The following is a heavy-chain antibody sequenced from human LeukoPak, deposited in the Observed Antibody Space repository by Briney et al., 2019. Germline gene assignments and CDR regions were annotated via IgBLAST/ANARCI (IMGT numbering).Heavy chain of an antibody. CDR3: KSGIVATIGDY. Sequence: GGSLGLSCAASGFTFSRHWMHWVRQAPGKGLVWVPRINSDGSSTSYADSVKGRFTISRDNAKNTLYLQMNSLRAEDTAVYYCKSGIVATIGDYWGQGTLVTASS. V-gene: IGHV3-74*01. CDR2: INSDGSST. J-gene: IGHJ4*02. D-gene: IGHD5-12*01. CDR1: GFTFSRHW.